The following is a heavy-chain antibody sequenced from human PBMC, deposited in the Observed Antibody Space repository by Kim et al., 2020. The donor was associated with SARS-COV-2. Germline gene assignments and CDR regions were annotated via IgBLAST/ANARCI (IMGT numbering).Heavy chain of an antibody. Sequence: GGSLRLSCAASGFIFSAYAMHWVRQAPGKGLEWVALTSFDGNNEYYGDSVKGRFTISIDNSQNTVYLQMNSLRPEDTAVYYCAKDLAAGYFYGMDVWGQG. CDR2: TSFDGNNE. J-gene: IGHJ6*02. CDR1: GFIFSAYA. V-gene: IGHV3-30*18. CDR3: AKDLAAGYFYGMDV. D-gene: IGHD6-13*01.